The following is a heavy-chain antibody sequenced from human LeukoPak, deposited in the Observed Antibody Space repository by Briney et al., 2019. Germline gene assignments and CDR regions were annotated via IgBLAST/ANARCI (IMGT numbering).Heavy chain of an antibody. CDR3: ARVVIVEIGYFDS. D-gene: IGHD2-15*01. CDR2: IYYSGST. CDR1: GDSISRGNYY. J-gene: IGHJ4*02. Sequence: SETLSLTCTVSGDSISRGNYYWSWIRQPPGKGLEWIGYIYYSGSTYYNSSLKSRVTISVDTSKNQFSLTLSSVTAADTAVYYCARVVIVEIGYFDSWGQGTLVTVSS. V-gene: IGHV4-30-4*08.